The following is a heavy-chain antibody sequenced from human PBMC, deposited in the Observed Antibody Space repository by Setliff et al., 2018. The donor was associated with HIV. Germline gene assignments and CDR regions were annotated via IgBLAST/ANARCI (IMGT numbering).Heavy chain of an antibody. CDR3: GRSGKSGELYAY. CDR2: IYPIDSDT. Sequence: PGESLKLSCKGSGYSFTNYWVGWVRQMPGRGLEWMGIIYPIDSDTKYSPSFWGRVTISVDKSTNTAYLHWNSLRPADTAMYYCGRSGKSGELYAYWGQGTQVTVSS. CDR1: GYSFTNYW. J-gene: IGHJ4*02. V-gene: IGHV5-51*01. D-gene: IGHD3-10*01.